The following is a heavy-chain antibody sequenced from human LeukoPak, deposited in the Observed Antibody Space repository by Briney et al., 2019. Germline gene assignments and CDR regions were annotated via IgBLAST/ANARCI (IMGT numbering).Heavy chain of an antibody. CDR2: INPSGGST. CDR3: ARDPEGVGSWFDP. V-gene: IGHV1-46*01. CDR1: GYTFTSCY. J-gene: IGHJ5*02. Sequence: ASVKVSCKASGYTFTSCYMHWVRQAPGQGLEWMGIINPSGGSTSYAQKFQGRVTMTRDTSTSTVYMELSSLRSEDTAVYYCARDPEGVGSWFDPWGQGTLVTVSS. D-gene: IGHD3-3*01.